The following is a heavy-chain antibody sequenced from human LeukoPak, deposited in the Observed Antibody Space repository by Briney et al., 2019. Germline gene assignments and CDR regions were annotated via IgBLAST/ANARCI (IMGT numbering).Heavy chain of an antibody. J-gene: IGHJ4*02. CDR2: IYYSGST. Sequence: SETLSLTCTVSGGSVSSYYWSWIRQPPGKGLEWIGYIYYSGSTNYNPSLKSRVTISVDTSKNQFSLKLSSVTAADTAVYYCARDRSIWFGESYYFDYWGQGTLVTVSS. V-gene: IGHV4-59*02. CDR1: GGSVSSYY. D-gene: IGHD3-10*01. CDR3: ARDRSIWFGESYYFDY.